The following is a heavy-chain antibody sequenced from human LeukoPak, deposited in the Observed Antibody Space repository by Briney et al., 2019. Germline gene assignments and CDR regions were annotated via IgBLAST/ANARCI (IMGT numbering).Heavy chain of an antibody. D-gene: IGHD3-10*02. V-gene: IGHV1-18*01. CDR3: ARGNPRITMFGWGASDY. CDR1: GYTFTSYG. J-gene: IGHJ4*02. CDR2: ISAYNGNT. Sequence: ASVKVSCKASGYTFTSYGISWVRQAPGQGLEWMGWISAYNGNTNYAQKLQGRVTMTTDTSTSTAYMELRSLRSDGTAVYYCARGNPRITMFGWGASDYWGQGTLVTVSS.